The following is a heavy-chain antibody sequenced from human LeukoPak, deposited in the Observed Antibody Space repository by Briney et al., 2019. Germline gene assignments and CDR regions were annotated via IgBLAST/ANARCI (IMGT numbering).Heavy chain of an antibody. CDR2: ISYDGSNK. CDR1: GFTFSSYA. V-gene: IGHV3-30*04. Sequence: GGSLRLSCAASGFTFSSYAMHWVRQAPDKGLEWVAVISYDGSNKYYADSVKGRFTISRDNSKNTLYLQMNSLRAEDTAVYYCARDYTVGATLLDYWGQGTLVTVSS. D-gene: IGHD1-26*01. CDR3: ARDYTVGATLLDY. J-gene: IGHJ4*02.